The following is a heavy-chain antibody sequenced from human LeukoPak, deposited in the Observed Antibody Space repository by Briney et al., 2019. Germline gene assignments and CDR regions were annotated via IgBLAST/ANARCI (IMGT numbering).Heavy chain of an antibody. CDR3: ARERYSSSWGRLRNWFDP. Sequence: GASVKVSCKASGYTFTGHYMHWVRQAPGQGLEWMGWINPNSGGTNYAQKFQGRVTMTRDTSISTAYMELSRLRSDDTAVYYCARERYSSSWGRLRNWFDPWGQGTLVTVSS. CDR1: GYTFTGHY. CDR2: INPNSGGT. J-gene: IGHJ5*02. D-gene: IGHD6-13*01. V-gene: IGHV1-2*02.